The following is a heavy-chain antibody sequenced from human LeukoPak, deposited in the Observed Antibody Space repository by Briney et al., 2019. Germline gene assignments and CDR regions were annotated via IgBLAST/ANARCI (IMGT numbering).Heavy chain of an antibody. CDR3: ARVLRYFDWPDY. V-gene: IGHV1-2*04. Sequence: ASVKVSCKASGYTFTGYYMHWVRQAPGQGLEWMGWINPNSGGTNYAQKFQGWVTMIRDTSISTAYMELSRLRSDDTAVYYCARVLRYFDWPDYWGQGTLVTVSS. D-gene: IGHD3-9*01. CDR2: INPNSGGT. J-gene: IGHJ4*02. CDR1: GYTFTGYY.